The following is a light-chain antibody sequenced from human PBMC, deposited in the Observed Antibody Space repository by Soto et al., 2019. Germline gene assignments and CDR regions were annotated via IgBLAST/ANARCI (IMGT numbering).Light chain of an antibody. J-gene: IGKJ3*01. CDR1: QSIRTY. CDR2: GAS. Sequence: DIQMTQSPSSLSASVGDRVTITCRASQSIRTYLNWYQQKPGKVPNLLIYGASSLQSGVPSRFSGSGSETDFTLTINNLQPEDFATYYCQQSYTAVFTFGPGTTVDIK. CDR3: QQSYTAVFT. V-gene: IGKV1-39*01.